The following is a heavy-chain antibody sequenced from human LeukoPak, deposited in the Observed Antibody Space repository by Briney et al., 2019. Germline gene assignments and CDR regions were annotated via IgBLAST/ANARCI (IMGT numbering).Heavy chain of an antibody. CDR3: ARHRTYYYDSSGYGNFDY. J-gene: IGHJ4*02. Sequence: SETLSLTCTVSGGSISSSSYYWGWIRQPPGKGLEWIGSIYYSGSTYYNPSLKSRVTISVDTSKNQFSLKLSSVTAAGTAVYYCARHRTYYYDSSGYGNFDYWGQGTLVTVSS. CDR1: GGSISSSSYY. V-gene: IGHV4-39*01. D-gene: IGHD3-22*01. CDR2: IYYSGST.